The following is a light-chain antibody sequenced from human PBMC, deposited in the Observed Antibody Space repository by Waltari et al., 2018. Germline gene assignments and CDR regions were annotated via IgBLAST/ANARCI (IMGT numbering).Light chain of an antibody. V-gene: IGLV2-14*03. CDR3: CSYTTSSTWV. J-gene: IGLJ2*01. Sequence: QSAPTQPPSVSGSPGQSVTISCTGTSSDVGTYNYVSWYQQHPGKAPKLMIYGVRNRPSGVSDRFSGSKSGNTASLTISGLQAEDEADYYCCSYTTSSTWVFGGGTRLTVL. CDR2: GVR. CDR1: SSDVGTYNY.